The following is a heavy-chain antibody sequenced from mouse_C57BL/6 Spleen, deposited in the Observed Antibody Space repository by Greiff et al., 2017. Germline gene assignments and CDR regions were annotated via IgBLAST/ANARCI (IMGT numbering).Heavy chain of an antibody. D-gene: IGHD2-3*01. CDR2: IDPENGDT. V-gene: IGHV14-4*01. J-gene: IGHJ4*01. Sequence: VQLQQSGAELVRPGASVKLSCTASGFNITDDYMHWVKQRPEQGLEWIGWIDPENGDTEYASKFQGKATITADTSSNTAYLQLSSLTSEDTAVYYCTPWLLREGAMDYWGQGTSVTVSS. CDR3: TPWLLREGAMDY. CDR1: GFNITDDY.